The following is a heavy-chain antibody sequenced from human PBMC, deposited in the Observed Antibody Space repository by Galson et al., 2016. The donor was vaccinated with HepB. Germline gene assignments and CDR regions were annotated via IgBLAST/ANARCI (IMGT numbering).Heavy chain of an antibody. D-gene: IGHD3-3*01. CDR1: GFTFSNHW. J-gene: IGHJ5*02. CDR2: IKRDGTEE. Sequence: SLRHSCAASGFTFSNHWMTWVRQSPGKGLEWVAQIKRDGTEENYADSMKGRFTVSRDNAKNSLYLQINSLRVEDTAVYYCARNEWFRFDPWGQGTLVTVSS. V-gene: IGHV3-7*01. CDR3: ARNEWFRFDP.